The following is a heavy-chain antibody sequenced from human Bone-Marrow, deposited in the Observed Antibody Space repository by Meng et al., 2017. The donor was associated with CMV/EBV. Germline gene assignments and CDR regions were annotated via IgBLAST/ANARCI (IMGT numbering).Heavy chain of an antibody. CDR2: VSPSSSYI. D-gene: IGHD3-10*01. J-gene: IGHJ4*02. CDR1: GFTFSTYN. CDR3: SRDSPLVRGAPDY. V-gene: IGHV3-21*01. Sequence: GGSLRLSCAASGFTFSTYNMNWVRQAPGKGLEWVSSVSPSSSYIYYADSVKGRFTISRDNAKNSLYLQMNSLRAEDTAVYYCSRDSPLVRGAPDYWGQGTLVTVSS.